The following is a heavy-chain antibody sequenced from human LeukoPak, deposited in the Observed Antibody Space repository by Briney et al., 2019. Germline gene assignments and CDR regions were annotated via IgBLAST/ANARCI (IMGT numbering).Heavy chain of an antibody. D-gene: IGHD5-18*01. CDR1: GGSISSGGHS. Sequence: SETLSLTCAVSGGSISSGGHSWSWIRQPPGKGLEWIGYIYHSGSTYYNPSLKSRVTISVDRSKNQFSLKLSSVTAADTAVYYCARRKGVYSYGYNDSRRPNWFEPWGQGTLVTVSS. V-gene: IGHV4-30-2*01. CDR3: ARRKGVYSYGYNDSRRPNWFEP. J-gene: IGHJ5*02. CDR2: IYHSGST.